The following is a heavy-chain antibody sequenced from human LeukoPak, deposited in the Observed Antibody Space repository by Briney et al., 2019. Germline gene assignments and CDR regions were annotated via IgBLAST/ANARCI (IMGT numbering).Heavy chain of an antibody. J-gene: IGHJ6*03. V-gene: IGHV3-21*01. CDR2: ISSFSSYI. D-gene: IGHD6-19*01. CDR1: EFTFSSYN. Sequence: GGSLRLSCAASEFTFSSYNMNWVRQAPGKGLEWVSSISSFSSYIYYADSVRGRFTISRDNSKNTLYLQMNSLRAEDTAVYFCAKGSKAVLFTRDHYMDVWGKGTTVTISS. CDR3: AKGSKAVLFTRDHYMDV.